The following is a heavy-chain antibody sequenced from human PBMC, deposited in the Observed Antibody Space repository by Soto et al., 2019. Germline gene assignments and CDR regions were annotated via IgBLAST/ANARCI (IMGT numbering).Heavy chain of an antibody. J-gene: IGHJ5*01. CDR1: GFTFNNAW. V-gene: IGHV3-15*01. CDR2: IKSKTDGGTT. CDR3: ITTMAAPIYVLSCQRPLLTWF. Sequence: GESLRLSCAASGFTFNNAWTSWVRQAPGKGLEWVGRIKSKTDGGTTDYAAPVKGRFTISRDDSKNTVYLQMNSLKTEDTAVYFFITTMAAPIYVLSCQRPLLTWF. D-gene: IGHD3-16*01.